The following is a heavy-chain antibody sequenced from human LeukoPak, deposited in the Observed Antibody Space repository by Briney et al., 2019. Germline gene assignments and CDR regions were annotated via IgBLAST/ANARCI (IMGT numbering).Heavy chain of an antibody. V-gene: IGHV3-21*01. Sequence: PGGSLRLSCAASGFTFSSYEMNWVRQAPGKGLEWVSSISSSSSYTYYADSVKGRFTISRDNAKNSLYLQMNSLRAEDTAVYYCARDLHQDASPFDYWGQGTLVTVSS. J-gene: IGHJ4*02. CDR2: ISSSSSYT. CDR3: ARDLHQDASPFDY. CDR1: GFTFSSYE.